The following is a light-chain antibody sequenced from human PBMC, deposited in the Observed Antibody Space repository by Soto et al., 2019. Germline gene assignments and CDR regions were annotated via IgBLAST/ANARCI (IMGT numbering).Light chain of an antibody. Sequence: AIRMTQSPSSFSASTGDRVTITCRASQAISTYLAWYQQKPGKAPKLLIYAASTLQSGVPSRLSGNGSGTEFTLTIRSLQSDDFATYYCQQYYSYPWTFGQGTKVEIK. CDR3: QQYYSYPWT. J-gene: IGKJ1*01. V-gene: IGKV1-8*01. CDR1: QAISTY. CDR2: AAS.